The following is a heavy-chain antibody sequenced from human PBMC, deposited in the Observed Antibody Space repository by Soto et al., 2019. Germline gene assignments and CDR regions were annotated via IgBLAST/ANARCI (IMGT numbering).Heavy chain of an antibody. V-gene: IGHV3-23*01. CDR1: GITFSSYA. Sequence: EVQLLESGGGLVQPGGSLRLSCAASGITFSSYAMSWVRQAPGRGLEWVSAISGSGGSTYYADSVKGRFTISRDNSQNTLYLQMNSLRAEDTAVYYCAKDRNWELLHYFDYWGQGTLVTVSS. CDR2: ISGSGGST. J-gene: IGHJ4*02. CDR3: AKDRNWELLHYFDY. D-gene: IGHD1-26*01.